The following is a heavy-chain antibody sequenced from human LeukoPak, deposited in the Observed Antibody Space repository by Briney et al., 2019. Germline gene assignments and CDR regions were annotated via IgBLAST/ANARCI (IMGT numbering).Heavy chain of an antibody. J-gene: IGHJ4*02. CDR1: GYTFTSYY. CDR2: INPSGGST. Sequence: ASVKVSCKASGYTFTSYYMHWVRQAPGQGLEWMGIINPSGGSTSYAQKFQGRVTMTRDTSTSTAYMDLGSLRSDDTAVYYCARDLLGAYYDSSGSRLDYWGQGTLVTVSS. CDR3: ARDLLGAYYDSSGSRLDY. V-gene: IGHV1-46*01. D-gene: IGHD3-22*01.